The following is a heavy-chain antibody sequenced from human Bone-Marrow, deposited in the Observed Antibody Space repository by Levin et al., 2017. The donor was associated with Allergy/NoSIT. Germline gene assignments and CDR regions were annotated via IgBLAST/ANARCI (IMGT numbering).Heavy chain of an antibody. J-gene: IGHJ4*02. CDR1: GFTFSSHS. CDR2: ISGNSGTI. D-gene: IGHD2-2*01. Sequence: GGSLRLSCAASGFTFSSHSMNWVRQVPGKGLEWLSYISGNSGTIHYADSVKGRFTTSRDNAKNSLYLQMNSLRDEDTAVYYCARDPDNCDTVCFAPLHYWGQGTLVTVSS. CDR3: ARDPDNCDTVCFAPLHY. V-gene: IGHV3-48*02.